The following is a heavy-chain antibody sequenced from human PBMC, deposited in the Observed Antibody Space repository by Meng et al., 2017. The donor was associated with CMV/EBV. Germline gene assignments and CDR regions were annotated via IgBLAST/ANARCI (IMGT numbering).Heavy chain of an antibody. CDR1: GFIFSSYG. CDR2: IWYDGSNK. CDR3: AKDEKGSGSYRPQFYYYYGMDV. V-gene: IGHV3-33*06. J-gene: IGHJ6*02. Sequence: GESLKISCEASGFIFSSYGMHWVRQAPGKGLEWVAVIWYDGSNKYYADSVKGRFTISRDNSKNTLYLQMNSLRAEDTAVYYCAKDEKGSGSYRPQFYYYYGMDVWGQGTTVTVSS. D-gene: IGHD3-10*01.